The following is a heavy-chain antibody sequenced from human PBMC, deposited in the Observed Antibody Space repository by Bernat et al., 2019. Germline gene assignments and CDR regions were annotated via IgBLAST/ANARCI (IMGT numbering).Heavy chain of an antibody. J-gene: IGHJ4*02. CDR1: GFTFSSYS. D-gene: IGHD6-6*01. V-gene: IGHV3-21*01. CDR3: ARDKGYSSSSGSLGY. Sequence: EVQLVESGGGLVEPGGSLRLSCAASGFTFSSYSMNWVRQAPGKGLEWVSAISGDSSYIFYADSVKGRFTISRDNSKNTLFLQMNSLRPEDTAVYYCARDKGYSSSSGSLGYWGQGTLVTVSS. CDR2: ISGDSSYI.